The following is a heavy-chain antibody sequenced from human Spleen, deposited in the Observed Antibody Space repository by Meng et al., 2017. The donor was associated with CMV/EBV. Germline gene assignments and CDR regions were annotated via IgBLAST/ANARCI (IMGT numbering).Heavy chain of an antibody. Sequence: GYYWSWIRQPPGKGLEWIGEINNSGSTNYNPSLKSRVTISVDTSKNQFSLKLSSVTAADTAVYYCARAPARYHYGSGSYSNNWFDPWGQGTLVTVSS. CDR3: ARAPARYHYGSGSYSNNWFDP. CDR1: GYY. J-gene: IGHJ5*02. V-gene: IGHV4-34*01. CDR2: INNSGST. D-gene: IGHD3-10*01.